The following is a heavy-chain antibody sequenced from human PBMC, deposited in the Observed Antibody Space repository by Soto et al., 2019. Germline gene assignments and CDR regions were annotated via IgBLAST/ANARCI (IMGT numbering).Heavy chain of an antibody. D-gene: IGHD3-22*01. V-gene: IGHV1-69*13. CDR2: IIPIFGTA. CDR3: ARGTYYYDSSGYLAHYYGMDV. CDR1: GGTFSSYA. Sequence: SVKVSCKASGGTFSSYAISWVRQAPGQGLEWMGGIIPIFGTANYAQKFQGRVTITADESTSTAYMELSSLRSEYTAVYYCARGTYYYDSSGYLAHYYGMDVWGQGTTVTGSS. J-gene: IGHJ6*02.